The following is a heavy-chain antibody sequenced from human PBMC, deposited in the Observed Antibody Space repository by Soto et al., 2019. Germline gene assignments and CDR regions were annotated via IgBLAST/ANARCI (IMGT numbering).Heavy chain of an antibody. CDR1: RYTLTELS. CDR2: FDPEDGET. V-gene: IGHV1-24*01. D-gene: IGHD2-2*01. Sequence: ASVKVSCKVSRYTLTELSMHWVRQAPGKGLEWMGGFDPEDGETIYAQKFQGRVTMTEDTSTDTAYMELSSLRSEDTAVYYCATDHIVVVPAAPNYYYYYYGMDVWGQGTTVTVSS. CDR3: ATDHIVVVPAAPNYYYYYYGMDV. J-gene: IGHJ6*02.